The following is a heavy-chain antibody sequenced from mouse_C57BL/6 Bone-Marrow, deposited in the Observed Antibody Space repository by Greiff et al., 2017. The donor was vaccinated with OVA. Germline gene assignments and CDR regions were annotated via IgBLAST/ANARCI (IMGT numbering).Heavy chain of an antibody. J-gene: IGHJ4*01. V-gene: IGHV1-61*01. CDR2: IYPSDSET. CDR1: GYTFTSYW. Sequence: VQLQQPGAELVRPGSSVKLSCKASGYTFTSYWMDWVKQRPGQGLEWIGNIYPSDSETHYNQKFKDKATLTVDKSSSTAYMQLSSLTSEDSAVYYCARYPHFSLGYAMDYWGQGTSVTVSS. D-gene: IGHD3-3*01. CDR3: ARYPHFSLGYAMDY.